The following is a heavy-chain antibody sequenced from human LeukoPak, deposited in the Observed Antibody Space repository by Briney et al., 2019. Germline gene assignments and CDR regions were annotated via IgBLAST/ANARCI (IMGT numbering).Heavy chain of an antibody. D-gene: IGHD6-13*01. CDR3: AKFIASSWSGSYFDY. Sequence: GGSLRLSCAASGFTFGSYAMSWARQAPGKGLEWVSVISVSDDTTYYPDSVKGRFTISRDNSKNTLYLHMNTLRAEDTAVYYCAKFIASSWSGSYFDYWGQGTLVTVSS. J-gene: IGHJ4*02. V-gene: IGHV3-23*01. CDR1: GFTFGSYA. CDR2: ISVSDDTT.